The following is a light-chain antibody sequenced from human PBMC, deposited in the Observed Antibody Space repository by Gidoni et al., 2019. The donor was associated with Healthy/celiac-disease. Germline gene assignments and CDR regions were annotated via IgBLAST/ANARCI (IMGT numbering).Light chain of an antibody. Sequence: DIQMTQSPSSLSASVGDRVTITCQASQDISNYLNWYQQKPGKAPKLLIYDASNLETGVPSRFSGSESGTDFTFTISSLQPEDIATYYCQQRGTFGQGTKLEIK. J-gene: IGKJ2*02. V-gene: IGKV1-33*01. CDR2: DAS. CDR3: QQRGT. CDR1: QDISNY.